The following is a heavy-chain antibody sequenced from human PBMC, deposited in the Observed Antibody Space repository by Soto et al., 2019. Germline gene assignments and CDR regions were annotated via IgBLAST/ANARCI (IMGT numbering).Heavy chain of an antibody. J-gene: IGHJ4*02. CDR3: ARSEAAAPYYFDY. D-gene: IGHD2-2*01. V-gene: IGHV4-39*01. Sequence: SETLSLTCTVSGGSISSSSYYWGWIRQPPGKGLEWIGSIYYSGSTYYNPSLKSRVTISVDTSKNQFSLKLSSVTAADTAVYYCARSEAAAPYYFDYWGQGTLVTVSS. CDR1: GGSISSSSYY. CDR2: IYYSGST.